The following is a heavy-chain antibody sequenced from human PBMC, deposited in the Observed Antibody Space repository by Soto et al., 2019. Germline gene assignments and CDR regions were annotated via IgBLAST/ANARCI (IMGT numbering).Heavy chain of an antibody. Sequence: PGGSLRLSCAASGFTFSSYSMNWVRQAPGKGLEWVSSISSSSSYIYYADSVKGRFTISRDNAKNSLYLQMNSLRAEDTAVYYCARDLGDYGGNPSPRRQPFDYWGQGTLVTVSS. CDR2: ISSSSSYI. V-gene: IGHV3-21*01. CDR1: GFTFSSYS. D-gene: IGHD4-17*01. CDR3: ARDLGDYGGNPSPRRQPFDY. J-gene: IGHJ4*02.